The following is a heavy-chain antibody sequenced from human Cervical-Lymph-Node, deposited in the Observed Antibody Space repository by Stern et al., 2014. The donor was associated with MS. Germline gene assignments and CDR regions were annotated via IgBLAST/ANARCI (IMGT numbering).Heavy chain of an antibody. CDR2: IYPGDSDT. CDR1: GYSFTSYW. Sequence: VQLVESGAEVKKPGESLKISCKGSGYSFTSYWIGWVRQMPGKGLEGMGIIYPGDSDTRYSPSFQGQVTISADKSISTAYLQWSSLKASDTAMYYCARHKGAVAGKNYYYGMDVWGQGTTVTVS. J-gene: IGHJ6*02. CDR3: ARHKGAVAGKNYYYGMDV. D-gene: IGHD6-19*01. V-gene: IGHV5-51*01.